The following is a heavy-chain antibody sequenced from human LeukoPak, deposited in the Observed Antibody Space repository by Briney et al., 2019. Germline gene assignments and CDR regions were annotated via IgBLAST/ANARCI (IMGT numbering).Heavy chain of an antibody. CDR2: ISSSSSYI. CDR3: ARDFILYNEKTPPSRGTPYYYYGMDV. CDR1: GFTFSSYS. D-gene: IGHD1-14*01. J-gene: IGHJ6*02. V-gene: IGHV3-21*01. Sequence: PGGSLRLSCAASGFTFSSYSMNWVRQAPGKGLEWVSSISSSSSYIYYADSVKGRYTISRDNAKNSLYLQMNSLRAEDTAVYYCARDFILYNEKTPPSRGTPYYYYGMDVWGQGTTVTVSS.